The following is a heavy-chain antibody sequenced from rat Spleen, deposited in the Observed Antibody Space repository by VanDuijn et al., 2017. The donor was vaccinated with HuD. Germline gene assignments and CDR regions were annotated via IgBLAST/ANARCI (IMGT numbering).Heavy chain of an antibody. V-gene: IGHV5S13*01. CDR1: GFTFRNYD. CDR2: ISPSGGAT. D-gene: IGHD4-3*01. Sequence: EVQLVESGGDLVQPGRSLKLSCAASGFTFRNYDMAWVRQAPTMGLEWVTSISPSGGATYYRDSVKGRFTVSRDNAKNTLYLQLDSLRSEDTATYYCVRQDTSGYSNWFADWGQGTLVTVSS. J-gene: IGHJ3*01. CDR3: VRQDTSGYSNWFAD.